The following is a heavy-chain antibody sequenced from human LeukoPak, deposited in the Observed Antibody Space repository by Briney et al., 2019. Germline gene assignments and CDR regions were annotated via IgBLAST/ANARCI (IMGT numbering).Heavy chain of an antibody. V-gene: IGHV3-9*03. CDR1: GFNFDDYA. Sequence: GRSLRLSCAASGFNFDDYAMHWVRQAPGKGLEWVSGITWNGDRITYADSVKGRFTISRDNAKSSLYLQMNSLRVEDMAFYYCARGAKPTVYIAASGPANAFDIWGPGTMVTVSS. D-gene: IGHD6-13*01. CDR3: ARGAKPTVYIAASGPANAFDI. CDR2: ITWNGDRI. J-gene: IGHJ3*02.